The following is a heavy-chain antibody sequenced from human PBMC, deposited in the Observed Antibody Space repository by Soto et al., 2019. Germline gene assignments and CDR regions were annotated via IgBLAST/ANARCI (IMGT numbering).Heavy chain of an antibody. CDR1: GFTFSSHW. J-gene: IGHJ4*02. D-gene: IGHD1-26*01. CDR2: IKQDGSEE. CDR3: ARVVGATNTLHN. Sequence: EVQLVESGGGLVQPGGSLRLSCVASGFTFSSHWMSWVRQAPGKGLEWVANIKQDGSEEHYVDSVKGRFTVSRDNAENSLHLQMNSRRAEDTAVYYCARVVGATNTLHNWGQGTLVTVSS. V-gene: IGHV3-7*01.